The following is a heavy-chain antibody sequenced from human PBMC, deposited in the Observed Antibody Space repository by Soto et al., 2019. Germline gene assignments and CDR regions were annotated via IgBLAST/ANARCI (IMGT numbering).Heavy chain of an antibody. J-gene: IGHJ4*02. CDR3: ARSPYSSGYYYAIDY. Sequence: SVKVSCKASGYTFTRYGISWVRQAPGQGLEWMGRIIPILGIANYAQKFQGRVTITADKSTSTAYMELSSLRSEDTAVYYCARSPYSSGYYYAIDYWGQGTQVTVSS. D-gene: IGHD3-22*01. CDR2: IIPILGIA. V-gene: IGHV1-69*04. CDR1: GYTFTRYG.